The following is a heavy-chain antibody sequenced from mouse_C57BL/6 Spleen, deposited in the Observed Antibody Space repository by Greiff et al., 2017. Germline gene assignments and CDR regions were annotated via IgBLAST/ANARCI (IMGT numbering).Heavy chain of an antibody. D-gene: IGHD3-2*02. Sequence: QVQLQQSGPELVKPGASVKISCTASGYAFSSSWMTWVKQRPGKGLEWIGRIYPGDGDTNYNGTFKGKATLTADKSSSTAYMQLSSLTSEDAAVYFCARSGDSSDSVFAYWGQGTPVTVAA. CDR2: IYPGDGDT. V-gene: IGHV1-82*01. CDR1: GYAFSSSW. J-gene: IGHJ3*01. CDR3: ARSGDSSDSVFAY.